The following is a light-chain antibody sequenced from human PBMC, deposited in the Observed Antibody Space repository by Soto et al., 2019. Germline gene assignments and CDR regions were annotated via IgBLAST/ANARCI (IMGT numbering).Light chain of an antibody. J-gene: IGKJ1*01. CDR2: KVS. V-gene: IGKV1-5*03. CDR3: QQDNSYPWT. Sequence: IRMTQSPSTQSAYLRDRVTITCRASERISGWLAWYQQKPGKAPKLLIYKVSSLESGVPSRFSGSASGTEFTLTIISLQPDDVATYYCQQDNSYPWTVGQGTMADI. CDR1: ERISGW.